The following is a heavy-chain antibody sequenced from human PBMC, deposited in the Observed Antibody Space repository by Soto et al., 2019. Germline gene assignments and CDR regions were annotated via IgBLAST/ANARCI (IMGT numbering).Heavy chain of an antibody. J-gene: IGHJ5*02. Sequence: SSETLSLTCTVSGGSISSGGYYWSWIRQHPGKGLEWIGYIYYSGSTYYNPSLKSRVTISVDTSKNQFSLKLSSVTAADTAVYYCARSPVEGELEGGFDPWGQEPWSPSPQ. V-gene: IGHV4-31*03. CDR1: GGSISSGGYY. CDR3: ARSPVEGELEGGFDP. CDR2: IYYSGST. D-gene: IGHD1-1*01.